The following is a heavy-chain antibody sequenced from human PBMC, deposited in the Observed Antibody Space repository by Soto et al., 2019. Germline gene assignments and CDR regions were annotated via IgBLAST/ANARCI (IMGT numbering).Heavy chain of an antibody. CDR2: IYSGGST. CDR3: ARDRVESGYPEYFQH. J-gene: IGHJ1*01. CDR1: GFTVSSNY. Sequence: ELQLVESGGGLIQPGGSLRLSCAASGFTVSSNYMSWVRQAPGKGLEWVSVIYSGGSTYYADSVKDRFTISRDNSKNTLYLQMNSLRAEDTAVYYCARDRVESGYPEYFQHWGQGTLVTVSS. V-gene: IGHV3-53*01. D-gene: IGHD3-22*01.